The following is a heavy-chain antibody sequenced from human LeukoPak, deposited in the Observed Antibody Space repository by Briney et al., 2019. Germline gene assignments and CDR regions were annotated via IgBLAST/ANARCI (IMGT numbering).Heavy chain of an antibody. J-gene: IGHJ5*02. Sequence: SETLSLTCTVSGASISSHYWSWVRQPPGKGLEWIGYIHYSGSTNYRPSLKSRVIISIDTSKKQFSLKLRSVNAADTAMYYCARTGDYSRTTGGWFDPWGQGTLVTVSS. CDR1: GASISSHY. CDR3: ARTGDYSRTTGGWFDP. CDR2: IHYSGST. D-gene: IGHD4-11*01. V-gene: IGHV4-59*11.